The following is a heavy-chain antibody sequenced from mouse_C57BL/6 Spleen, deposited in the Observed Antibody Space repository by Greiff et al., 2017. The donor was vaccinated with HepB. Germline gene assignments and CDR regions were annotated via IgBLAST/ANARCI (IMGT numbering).Heavy chain of an antibody. CDR2: IDPSDSET. CDR1: GYTFTSYW. CDR3: ASSRATVVATCDY. V-gene: IGHV1-52*01. J-gene: IGHJ2*01. D-gene: IGHD1-1*01. Sequence: QVQLQQPGAELVRPGSSVKLSCKASGYTFTSYWMHWVKQRPIQGLEWIGNIDPSDSETKYNQKFKDKAKLTVDKSPSTAYMQLSSRTSEDSAVYSWASSRATVVATCDYWGQGTTLTVSS.